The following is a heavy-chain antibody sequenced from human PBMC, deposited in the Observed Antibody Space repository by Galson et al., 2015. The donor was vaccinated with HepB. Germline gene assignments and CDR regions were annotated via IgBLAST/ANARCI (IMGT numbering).Heavy chain of an antibody. J-gene: IGHJ4*02. D-gene: IGHD2-2*01. Sequence: SLRLSCAASGFTFSSYGMHWVRQAPGKGLEWVAVIWYDGSNKYYADSVKGRFTISRDNSKNTLYLQMNSLRAEDTAVYYCARDLLPVVVVPAAPRQDYWGQGTLVTVSS. CDR2: IWYDGSNK. V-gene: IGHV3-33*01. CDR1: GFTFSSYG. CDR3: ARDLLPVVVVPAAPRQDY.